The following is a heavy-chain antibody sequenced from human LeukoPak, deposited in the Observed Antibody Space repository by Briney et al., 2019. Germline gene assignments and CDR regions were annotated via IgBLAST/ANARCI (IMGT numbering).Heavy chain of an antibody. D-gene: IGHD3-22*01. CDR1: GFTFSSYW. V-gene: IGHV3-74*01. CDR3: ALMIXVVPWGFDP. Sequence: PGGSLRLSCAASGFTFSSYWMHWVRQAPGKGLVWVSRINSDGSSTSYADSVKGRFTISRDNAKNTLYLQMNSLRAEDTAVYYCALMIXVVPWGFDPWGQGTLVTVSS. J-gene: IGHJ5*02. CDR2: INSDGSST.